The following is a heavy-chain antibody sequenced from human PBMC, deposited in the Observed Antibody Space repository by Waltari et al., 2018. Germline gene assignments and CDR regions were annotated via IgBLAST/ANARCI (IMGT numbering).Heavy chain of an antibody. J-gene: IGHJ4*02. D-gene: IGHD3-22*01. Sequence: QVQLVQSGAEVKKPGSSVKVSCKASGGHFRSYAISWVRTAPGQGLEWMGGIIPIFGTANYAQKFQGRVTITADESTSTAYMELSSLRSEDTAVYYCARIYDSSGYYYGRGTSWGQGTLVTVSS. V-gene: IGHV1-69*01. CDR2: IIPIFGTA. CDR3: ARIYDSSGYYYGRGTS. CDR1: GGHFRSYA.